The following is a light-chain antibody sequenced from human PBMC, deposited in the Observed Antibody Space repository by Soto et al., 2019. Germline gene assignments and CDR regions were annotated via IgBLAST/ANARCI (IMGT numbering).Light chain of an antibody. CDR2: DAS. Sequence: DIQMTQSPSTLSATVGDRATITYRASQTINSWLAWYQQKPGKAPKVLIFDASSLKTGVPSRFSGSGSGTDFTLTISRLEPEDFAVYYCQQYGSSPQTFGQGTRLEIK. J-gene: IGKJ5*01. CDR3: QQYGSSPQT. CDR1: QTINSW. V-gene: IGKV1-5*01.